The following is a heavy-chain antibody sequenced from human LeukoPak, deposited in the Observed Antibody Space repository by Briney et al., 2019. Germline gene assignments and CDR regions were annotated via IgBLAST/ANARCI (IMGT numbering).Heavy chain of an antibody. D-gene: IGHD2-15*01. CDR1: GYTFTSYG. J-gene: IGHJ4*02. CDR3: ARQYCSGGTCTSPFDY. Sequence: ASVTVSCKASGYTFTSYGISWVRQAPGQGLEWMGWISAYNGNTNYAQKLQGRVTMTRDTSIRTAYMELSRLRSDDTAVYYCARQYCSGGTCTSPFDYWGQGTLVTVSS. V-gene: IGHV1-18*01. CDR2: ISAYNGNT.